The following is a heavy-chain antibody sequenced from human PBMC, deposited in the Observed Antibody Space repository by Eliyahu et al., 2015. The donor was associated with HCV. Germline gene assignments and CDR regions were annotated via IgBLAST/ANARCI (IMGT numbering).Heavy chain of an antibody. V-gene: IGHV3-30*07. Sequence: KGRFTISRDNSKNTLYLQMNILRAEDTAVYYCARGSIAVAGTSGLDYWGQGTLVTVSS. CDR3: ARGSIAVAGTSGLDY. D-gene: IGHD6-19*01. J-gene: IGHJ4*02.